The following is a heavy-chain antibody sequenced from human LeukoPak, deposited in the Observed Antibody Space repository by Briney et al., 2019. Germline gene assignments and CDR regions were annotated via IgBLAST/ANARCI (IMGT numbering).Heavy chain of an antibody. J-gene: IGHJ4*02. CDR2: VRNKPNGYTT. D-gene: IGHD4-17*01. Sequence: GGSLRLSCAASGFSLSDHYMDWVRQAPGKGLEWVGRVRNKPNGYTTDYGTSVKGRFTISRDDSKNSLYLQMNSLTSGDTAVYYCTRVRHGDYFDYWGQGTLVSVSS. CDR1: GFSLSDHY. CDR3: TRVRHGDYFDY. V-gene: IGHV3-72*01.